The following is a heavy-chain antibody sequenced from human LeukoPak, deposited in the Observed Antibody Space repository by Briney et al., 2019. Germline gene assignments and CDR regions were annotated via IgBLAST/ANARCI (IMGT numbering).Heavy chain of an antibody. J-gene: IGHJ4*02. Sequence: PGGSLRLSCAASGFTFSSYAMSWVRQAPGKGLEWVSAISGSGGSTYYADSVKGRFTISRDNSKNTVYLQMNSLSAEDTAVYYCAKDLPFRSTSCYSCYFDCWGQGILVTVSS. CDR3: AKDLPFRSTSCYSCYFDC. D-gene: IGHD2-2*01. CDR1: GFTFSSYA. CDR2: ISGSGGST. V-gene: IGHV3-23*01.